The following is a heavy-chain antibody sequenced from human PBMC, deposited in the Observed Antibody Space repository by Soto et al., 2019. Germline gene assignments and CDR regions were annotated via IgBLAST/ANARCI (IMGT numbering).Heavy chain of an antibody. CDR3: ASNTGTTKVDYYYGMDV. Sequence: QVQLVQSGAEVKKPGASVKVSCKASGYTFTSYAMHWVRQDPGQRLEWMGWINAGNGNTKYSQKFKGRVTITRDTSASTAYMELSSLRSEATAVYYCASNTGTTKVDYYYGMDVWGQGTTVTVSS. V-gene: IGHV1-3*01. CDR1: GYTFTSYA. J-gene: IGHJ6*02. CDR2: INAGNGNT. D-gene: IGHD1-1*01.